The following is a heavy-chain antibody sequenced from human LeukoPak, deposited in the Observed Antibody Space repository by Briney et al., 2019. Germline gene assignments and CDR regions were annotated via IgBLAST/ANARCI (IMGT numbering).Heavy chain of an antibody. Sequence: GGSLRLSCAASGFTFSSYWMSWVRQAPGKGLEWVANIKQDGSEKYYVDSVKGRFTMSRDNAKNSLYLQMNSLRAEDTAVYYCAREVGYCSGGSCFHFDYWGQGTLVTVSS. CDR3: AREVGYCSGGSCFHFDY. J-gene: IGHJ4*02. CDR2: IKQDGSEK. V-gene: IGHV3-7*01. CDR1: GFTFSSYW. D-gene: IGHD2-15*01.